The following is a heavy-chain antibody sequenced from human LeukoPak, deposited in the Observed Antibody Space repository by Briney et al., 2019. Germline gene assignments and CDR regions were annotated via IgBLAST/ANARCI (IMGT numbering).Heavy chain of an antibody. CDR1: GGSISSTNYH. D-gene: IGHD1-26*01. Sequence: SETLSLTCTVSGGSISSTNYHWGWIRQPPGKGLEWIGSIYYSGSTYYNPSLKSRATISVDTSKNQFSLKLSSVTAADTAVYYCARPLAGTTDYFDYWGQGTLVTVSS. V-gene: IGHV4-39*01. CDR3: ARPLAGTTDYFDY. CDR2: IYYSGST. J-gene: IGHJ4*02.